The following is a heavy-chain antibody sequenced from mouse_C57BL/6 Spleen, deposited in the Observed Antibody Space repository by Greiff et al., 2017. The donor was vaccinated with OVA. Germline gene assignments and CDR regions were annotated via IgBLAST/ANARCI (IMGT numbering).Heavy chain of an antibody. Sequence: QVQLQQSGAELMKPGASVKLSCKATGYTFTGYWIEWVKQRPGHGLEWIGEILPGSGSTNYNEKFKGTATFPADPSSNPAYMQLTSLTTEYSAIYYWARGGYGSSPWFAYWGQGTLVTVSA. V-gene: IGHV1-9*01. J-gene: IGHJ3*01. D-gene: IGHD1-1*01. CDR2: ILPGSGST. CDR1: GYTFTGYW. CDR3: ARGGYGSSPWFAY.